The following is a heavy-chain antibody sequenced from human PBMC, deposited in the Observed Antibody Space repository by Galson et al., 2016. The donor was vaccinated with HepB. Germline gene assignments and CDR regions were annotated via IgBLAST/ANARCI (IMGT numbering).Heavy chain of an antibody. D-gene: IGHD6-6*01. CDR3: ARGIAARPGGY. J-gene: IGHJ4*02. CDR1: GYTFTSYA. V-gene: IGHV1-3*01. CDR2: INAGSGDT. Sequence: SVRVSCKASGYTFTSYAMHWVRQAPGQGLEWMGWINAGSGDTKYLQKFQGRVTITRDTSASTAYMELSSLRSEDTAVYYCARGIAARPGGYWGQGTLVTVSS.